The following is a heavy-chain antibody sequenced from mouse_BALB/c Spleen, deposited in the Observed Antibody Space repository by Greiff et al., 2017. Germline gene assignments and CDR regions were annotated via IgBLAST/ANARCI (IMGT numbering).Heavy chain of an antibody. Sequence: EVKLLQSGAELVRPGASVKLSCTASGFNIKDYYMHWVKQRPEQGLEWIGWIDPENGDTEYAPKFQGKATMTADTSSNTAYLQLSSLTSEDTAVYYCNAELFAYWGQGTLVTVSA. CDR1: GFNIKDYY. J-gene: IGHJ3*01. CDR2: IDPENGDT. CDR3: NAELFAY. V-gene: IGHV14-4*02.